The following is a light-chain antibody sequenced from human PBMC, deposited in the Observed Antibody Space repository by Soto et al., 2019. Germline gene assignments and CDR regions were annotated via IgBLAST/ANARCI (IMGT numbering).Light chain of an antibody. CDR2: WAS. J-gene: IGKJ1*01. CDR3: QQYYSNPRT. Sequence: DIVMTQSPDSLPVSLGERATINCKSSQSVLYTSNNKNYLAWYQQKPGQSPKLLIDWASTRESGVPDRFSGSGSGTDFTLAISSLQAEDVAVYYCQQYYSNPRTFGQGTKVEIK. V-gene: IGKV4-1*01. CDR1: QSVLYTSNNKNY.